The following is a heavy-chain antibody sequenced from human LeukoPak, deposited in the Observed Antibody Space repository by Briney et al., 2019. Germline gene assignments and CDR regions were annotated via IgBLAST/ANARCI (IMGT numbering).Heavy chain of an antibody. J-gene: IGHJ4*02. D-gene: IGHD2-2*01. CDR3: ARTDCSSTSCYGYFDY. CDR2: IHSSGGT. CDR1: GHTFTDFY. Sequence: ASVKVSCKASGHTFTDFYVHWVRQAPGQGLEWMGRIHSSGGTLFAQKFLGSVTLTWDTSITAAYMHLYSLRSDDTAVYYCARTDCSSTSCYGYFDYWGQGTLVTVSS. V-gene: IGHV1-2*02.